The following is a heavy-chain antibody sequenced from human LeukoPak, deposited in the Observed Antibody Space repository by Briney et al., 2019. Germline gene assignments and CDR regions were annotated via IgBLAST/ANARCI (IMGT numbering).Heavy chain of an antibody. CDR3: ARVPAAGYCSSTSCYGPFDY. CDR2: INPNSGGT. CDR1: GYTFTGYY. Sequence: ASVKVSCKASGYTFTGYYMRWVRQAPGQGLEWMGWINPNSGGTNYAQKFQGRVTMTRDTSISTAYMELSSLRSDDTAVYYCARVPAAGYCSSTSCYGPFDYWGQGTLVTVSS. D-gene: IGHD2-2*01. J-gene: IGHJ4*02. V-gene: IGHV1-2*02.